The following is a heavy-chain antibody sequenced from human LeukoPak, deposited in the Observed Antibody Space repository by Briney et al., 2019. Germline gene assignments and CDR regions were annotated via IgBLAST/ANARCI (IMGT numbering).Heavy chain of an antibody. D-gene: IGHD1-26*01. Sequence: SETLSLTCTVSGGSVNSYYWSWIRQPAGKGLEWIGRIYTSGITNYNPSLKSRVTMSVDTSTNQFSLKLNSVTAADTAVYYCARDSMHSAYGDEYWGQGTLVTVSS. CDR2: IYTSGIT. J-gene: IGHJ4*02. V-gene: IGHV4-4*07. CDR3: ARDSMHSAYGDEY. CDR1: GGSVNSYY.